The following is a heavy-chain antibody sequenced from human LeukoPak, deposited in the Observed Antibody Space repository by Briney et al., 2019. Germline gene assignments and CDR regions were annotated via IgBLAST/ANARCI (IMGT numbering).Heavy chain of an antibody. D-gene: IGHD3-10*01. CDR1: GYSFTSYW. Sequence: GESLKISCKGSGYSFTSYWISWVRQMPGKGLEWMGRIDPSDSYTNYSPSFQGHVTISADKSISTAYLQWSSLKASDTAMYYCARHAMVRDPYNWFGPWGQGTLVTVSS. V-gene: IGHV5-10-1*01. J-gene: IGHJ5*02. CDR3: ARHAMVRDPYNWFGP. CDR2: IDPSDSYT.